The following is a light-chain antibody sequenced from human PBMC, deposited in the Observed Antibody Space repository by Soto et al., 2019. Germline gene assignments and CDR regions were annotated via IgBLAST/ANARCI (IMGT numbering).Light chain of an antibody. J-gene: IGLJ3*02. V-gene: IGLV2-14*01. CDR3: CSHTTTSTV. CDR1: SSDIGAYNY. CDR2: EVN. Sequence: QSVLTQPASVSGSPGQSITISCTGTSSDIGAYNYVSWYQQLPGKAPKLMIYEVNHRPSGVSDRFSGSKSGNTASLTISGLQTEDEADYYCCSHTTTSTVFGGGTQLTVL.